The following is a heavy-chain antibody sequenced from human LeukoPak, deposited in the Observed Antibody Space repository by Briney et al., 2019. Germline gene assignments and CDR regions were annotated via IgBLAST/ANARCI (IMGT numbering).Heavy chain of an antibody. V-gene: IGHV3-11*04. J-gene: IGHJ3*02. Sequence: GGSLRLSCAASGFTFSDYYMSWIRQAPGKGLEWLSYISSSGYTIYYADSVKGRFTISRDNANNSLYLQMNSLRAEDTAVYYCARYCSSTSCYTRSDVYDIWGQGTMVTVSS. CDR2: ISSSGYTI. CDR1: GFTFSDYY. D-gene: IGHD2-2*02. CDR3: ARYCSSTSCYTRSDVYDI.